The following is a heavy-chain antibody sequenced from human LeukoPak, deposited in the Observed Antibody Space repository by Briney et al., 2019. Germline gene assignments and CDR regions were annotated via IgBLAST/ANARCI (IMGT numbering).Heavy chain of an antibody. CDR2: IYTSGSTT. CDR1: GGSISSHY. D-gene: IGHD6-6*01. Sequence: PSETLSLTCTVSGGSISSHYWSWIRQPAGKGLEWIGRIYTSGSTTKYNPSLTSRVTMSVDTSKNQFSLNLSSVTAADTAVYYCARERDSSSSGWAFDYWGQGTLVTVSS. V-gene: IGHV4-4*07. J-gene: IGHJ4*02. CDR3: ARERDSSSSGWAFDY.